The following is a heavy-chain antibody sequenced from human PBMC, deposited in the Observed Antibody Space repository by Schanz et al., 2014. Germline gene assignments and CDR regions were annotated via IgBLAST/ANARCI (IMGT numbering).Heavy chain of an antibody. CDR3: AKDLRVAYYGSTDAFDI. J-gene: IGHJ3*02. CDR2: IRSVSST. Sequence: EVLLVDSGGGLVQPGGSLRLSCGASGFTFSAHAMSWVRQAPGKGPEWVSAIRSVSSTYYADSVKGRFIISRDNSKNTLYLQMNSLRAEDTAVYYCAKDLRVAYYGSTDAFDIWGQGTMVTVSS. V-gene: IGHV3-23*04. D-gene: IGHD3-10*01. CDR1: GFTFSAHA.